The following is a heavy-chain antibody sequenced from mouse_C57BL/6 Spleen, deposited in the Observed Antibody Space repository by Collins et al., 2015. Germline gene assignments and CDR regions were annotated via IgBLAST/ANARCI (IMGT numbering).Heavy chain of an antibody. J-gene: IGHJ2*01. V-gene: IGHV1-7*01. CDR3: DYDNYEDFDY. CDR2: INPSTGYT. D-gene: IGHD2-1*01. Sequence: QVQLQQSGAELAKPGASVKMSCKASGYTFTSYWMHWVKQRPGQGLEWIGYINPSTGYTEYNQKFKDKATLTADKSSSTAYMQLSSLTSEDSAVYYCDYDNYEDFDYWGQGTTLTVSS. CDR1: GYTFTSYW.